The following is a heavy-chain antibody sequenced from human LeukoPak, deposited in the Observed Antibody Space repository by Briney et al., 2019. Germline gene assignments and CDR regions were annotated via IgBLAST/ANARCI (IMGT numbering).Heavy chain of an antibody. D-gene: IGHD2-15*01. V-gene: IGHV3-23*01. Sequence: PGGSLRLSCVGSGFTFSSNTMSWVRQAPGKGLEWVSAISGSGSSTYYAVSVKGRLTISIDNSKNTLYLQMNSLRVEDTAVYYCAKGSSWGQGTLVTVSS. CDR3: AKGSS. CDR1: GFTFSSNT. CDR2: ISGSGSST. J-gene: IGHJ5*02.